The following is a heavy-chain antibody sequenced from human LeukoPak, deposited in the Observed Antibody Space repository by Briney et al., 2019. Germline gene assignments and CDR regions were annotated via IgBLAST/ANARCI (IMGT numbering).Heavy chain of an antibody. CDR2: IIPIFGTA. D-gene: IGHD1-26*01. CDR1: GGTFSIYA. CDR3: ARTIVGTIGGGGYYFDY. Sequence: SVKVSCKASGGTFSIYAISWVRQAPGQGLEWMGGIIPIFGTANYAQKFQGRVTITADESTSTAYMELSSLRSEDTAVYYCARTIVGTIGGGGYYFDYWGQGTLVTVSS. V-gene: IGHV1-69*01. J-gene: IGHJ4*02.